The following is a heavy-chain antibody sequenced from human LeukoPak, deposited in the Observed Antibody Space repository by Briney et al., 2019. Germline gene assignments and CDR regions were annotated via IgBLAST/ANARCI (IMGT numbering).Heavy chain of an antibody. V-gene: IGHV4-39*01. CDR2: IYYSGST. Sequence: SETLSLTCTVSGGSISSSSYYWGWIRQPPGKGLEWIGSIYYSGSTYYNPSLKSRVTISVDTSKNQLSLKLSSVTAADTAVYYCARQRLDTAMVTRNYFDYWGQGTLVTVSS. CDR1: GGSISSSSYY. CDR3: ARQRLDTAMVTRNYFDY. D-gene: IGHD5-18*01. J-gene: IGHJ4*02.